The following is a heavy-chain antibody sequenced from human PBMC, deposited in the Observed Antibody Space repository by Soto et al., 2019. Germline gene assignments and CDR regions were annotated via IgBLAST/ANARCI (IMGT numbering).Heavy chain of an antibody. CDR2: IYYSGST. CDR1: GGSITSSSYY. Sequence: QLHLRESGPGLVKPSETLSLTCTVSGGSITSSSYYWGWIRQPPGKGLEWIGSIYYSGSTYYNPSLKSRVTRSVDTSKNQFSLKLSSVTAADTAVYYCATQEVGGSYVYTFDPWGQGTLVTVSS. V-gene: IGHV4-39*01. J-gene: IGHJ5*02. CDR3: ATQEVGGSYVYTFDP. D-gene: IGHD1-26*01.